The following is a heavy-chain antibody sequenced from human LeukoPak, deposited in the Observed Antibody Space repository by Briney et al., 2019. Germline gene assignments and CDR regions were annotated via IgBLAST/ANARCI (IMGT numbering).Heavy chain of an antibody. J-gene: IGHJ6*02. Sequence: GASVKVSCKASGGTFSSCAISWVRQAPGQGLEWMGGIIPIFGTANYAQKFQGRVTITADESTSTAYMELSSLRSEDTAVYYCARVLRYFDWLLSSYYYYGMDVWGQGTTVTVSS. CDR1: GGTFSSCA. CDR2: IIPIFGTA. CDR3: ARVLRYFDWLLSSYYYYGMDV. D-gene: IGHD3-9*01. V-gene: IGHV1-69*13.